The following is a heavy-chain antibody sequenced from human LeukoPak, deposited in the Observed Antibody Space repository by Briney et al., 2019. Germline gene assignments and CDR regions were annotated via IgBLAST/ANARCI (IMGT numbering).Heavy chain of an antibody. CDR3: ARRDIYCSGDSCYPQGWLDP. CDR1: GGSFSGFY. V-gene: IGHV4-34*01. J-gene: IGHJ5*02. D-gene: IGHD2-15*01. CDR2: INHGGST. Sequence: PSETLSLTCAVYGGSFSGFYWSWIRQPPGKGLEWIGEINHGGSTNYNPSLKSRVTISVDTSKNHFSLKLSSVTAADMAVYYCARRDIYCSGDSCYPQGWLDPWGQGTLVTVSS.